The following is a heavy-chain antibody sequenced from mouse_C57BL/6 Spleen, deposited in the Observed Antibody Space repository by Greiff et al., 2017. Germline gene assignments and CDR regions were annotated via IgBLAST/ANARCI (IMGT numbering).Heavy chain of an antibody. CDR3: ARYPAYYSNDYWYFDV. CDR1: GYTFTSYW. CDR2: IDPSDSET. Sequence: QVQLQQPGAELVRPGSSVKLSCKASGYTFTSYWMHWVKQRPIQGLEWIGNIDPSDSETHYNQKFKGKATLTVDKSSSTAYMQLSSLTSEDSAVYYCARYPAYYSNDYWYFDVWGTGTTVTVSS. D-gene: IGHD2-5*01. V-gene: IGHV1-52*01. J-gene: IGHJ1*03.